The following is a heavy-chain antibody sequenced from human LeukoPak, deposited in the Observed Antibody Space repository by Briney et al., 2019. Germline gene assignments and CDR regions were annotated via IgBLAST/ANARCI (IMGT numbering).Heavy chain of an antibody. D-gene: IGHD3-22*01. CDR3: ARASYSYDISGWVPFDY. CDR2: INHSGST. Sequence: SETLSLTCAVYGGSFSGYYWSWIRQPPGKGLEWIGEINHSGSTNYNPSLKSRVTISGDTSENQFSLRLSSVTAADTAVYYCARASYSYDISGWVPFDYWGQGTLVTVSS. CDR1: GGSFSGYY. J-gene: IGHJ4*02. V-gene: IGHV4-34*01.